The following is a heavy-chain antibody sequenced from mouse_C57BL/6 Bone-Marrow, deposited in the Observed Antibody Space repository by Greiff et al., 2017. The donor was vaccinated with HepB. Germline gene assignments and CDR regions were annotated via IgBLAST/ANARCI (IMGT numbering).Heavy chain of an antibody. J-gene: IGHJ1*03. CDR2: IDPSDSYN. V-gene: IGHV1-69*01. CDR1: GYTFTSYW. Sequence: QVQLQQPGAELVMPGASVKLSCKASGYTFTSYWMHWVKQRPGQGLEWIGEIDPSDSYNNYNQKFKGKSTLTVDKSSSTAYMQLRSLTSEDSAVYYCSLYWYFDVWGTGTTVTVSS. CDR3: SLYWYFDV.